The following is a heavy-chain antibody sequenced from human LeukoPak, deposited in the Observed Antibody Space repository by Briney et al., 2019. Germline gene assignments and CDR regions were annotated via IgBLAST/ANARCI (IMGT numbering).Heavy chain of an antibody. CDR1: GFTFSSYE. CDR2: LSSSGSTI. V-gene: IGHV3-48*03. CDR3: AKNGDRGAYCSGGPCYPYYYYNMDV. J-gene: IGHJ6*03. D-gene: IGHD2-15*01. Sequence: GSLGLSCAASGFTFSSYEMNWVRQAPGKGLEWVSYLSSSGSTIYYPYSVNGRFTISGDNSKNILYLQMNSLRADDTAIYSCAKNGDRGAYCSGGPCYPYYYYNMDVWGKGTTVTISS.